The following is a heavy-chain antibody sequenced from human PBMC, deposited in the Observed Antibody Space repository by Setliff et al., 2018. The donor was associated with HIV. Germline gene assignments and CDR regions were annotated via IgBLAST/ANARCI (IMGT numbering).Heavy chain of an antibody. Sequence: GASVKVSCKVSGHTLTELSMHWVRQAPGKGLEWMGGFDPEDAETIYAQNFQCRVTMTDDTSTDTDYMELSSLRSEDTAFYYCTSDGSYDILTCPTPGAFDIWGQGTMVTVSS. D-gene: IGHD3-9*01. J-gene: IGHJ3*02. CDR1: GHTLTELS. V-gene: IGHV1-24*01. CDR3: TSDGSYDILTCPTPGAFDI. CDR2: FDPEDAET.